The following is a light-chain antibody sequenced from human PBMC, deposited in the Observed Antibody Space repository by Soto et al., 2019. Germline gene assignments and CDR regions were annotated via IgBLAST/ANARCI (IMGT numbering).Light chain of an antibody. CDR3: QSYDSSLSVV. CDR2: GNS. V-gene: IGLV1-40*01. CDR1: SSNIGARYD. Sequence: QSVLTQPPSVSGAPGQRVTISCTGSSSNIGARYDVHWYQQLPGRAPKLLISGNSNRPSGVPDRFSGSKSGTSASLAITGLQAEDEAEYYCQSYDSSLSVVFGGGTKVTVL. J-gene: IGLJ2*01.